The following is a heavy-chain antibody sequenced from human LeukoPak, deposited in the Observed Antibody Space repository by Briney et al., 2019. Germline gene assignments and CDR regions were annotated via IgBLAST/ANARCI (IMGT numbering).Heavy chain of an antibody. CDR1: GFTFSHSS. D-gene: IGHD1-26*01. CDR2: INHDGSEK. CDR3: ARGGSYAGY. Sequence: GGSLRLSCAASGFTFSHSSMNWVRQAPGKGLQWVANINHDGSEKYYVDSVKGQFTISRDNAKNSLYLQMNSLRDDDTAVYYCARGGSYAGYWGQGTLVTVSS. V-gene: IGHV3-7*01. J-gene: IGHJ4*02.